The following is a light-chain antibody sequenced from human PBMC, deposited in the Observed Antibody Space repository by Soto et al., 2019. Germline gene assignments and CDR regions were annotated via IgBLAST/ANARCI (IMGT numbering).Light chain of an antibody. J-gene: IGKJ2*01. CDR3: MQGTPWPPYT. Sequence: DVLMTQSPLSLPVTLGQPASISCWSSRSLAYIDGNTYLNWFQQRPGQSPRRLIYNVSNRDSGVQVRCGGSGSGTPFTLKVSRVDAEDVAVYYCMQGTPWPPYTFGQGTKLEIK. V-gene: IGKV2-30*01. CDR1: RSLAYIDGNTY. CDR2: NVS.